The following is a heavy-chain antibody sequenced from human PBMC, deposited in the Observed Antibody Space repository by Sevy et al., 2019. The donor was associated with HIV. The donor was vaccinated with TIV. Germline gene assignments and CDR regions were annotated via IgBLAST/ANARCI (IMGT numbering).Heavy chain of an antibody. Sequence: GGSLRLSCAASGFTFSSYAMHWVRQAPGKGLEWVAVISYDGSNKYYADSVKGRFTISRDNSKNTLYLQMNSLRAEDTAVYYCARDPSITMIVVVEDYFDYWGQGTLVTVSS. D-gene: IGHD3-22*01. CDR2: ISYDGSNK. CDR3: ARDPSITMIVVVEDYFDY. CDR1: GFTFSSYA. V-gene: IGHV3-30*04. J-gene: IGHJ4*02.